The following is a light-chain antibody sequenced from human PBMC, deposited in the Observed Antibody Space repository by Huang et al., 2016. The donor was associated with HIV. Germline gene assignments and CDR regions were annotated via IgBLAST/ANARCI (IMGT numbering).Light chain of an antibody. V-gene: IGKV3-20*01. Sequence: EIVLTQSPGTLSLSPGERATLSCRASQTGSGGYLAWYQQKPGQAPRVLIYGASSRATGIPDRFSGSGSGTDFTLTISRLEPEDFAVYYCQQYGSSRGTFGQGTKVEIK. CDR1: QTGSGGY. J-gene: IGKJ1*01. CDR3: QQYGSSRGT. CDR2: GAS.